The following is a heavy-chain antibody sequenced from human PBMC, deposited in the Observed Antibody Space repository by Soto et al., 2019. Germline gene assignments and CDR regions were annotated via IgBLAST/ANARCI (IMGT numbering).Heavy chain of an antibody. Sequence: QVQLVQSGAEVKKPGSSVKVSCKASGGTFSSYAISWVRQAPGQGLEWMGGIIPIFGTANYAQKFQGRVTITADESTSTAYMELCSLRSEDTAVYYCARDRHCSGGSCALAYWGQGTLVTVSS. CDR3: ARDRHCSGGSCALAY. V-gene: IGHV1-69*01. D-gene: IGHD2-15*01. CDR1: GGTFSSYA. CDR2: IIPIFGTA. J-gene: IGHJ4*02.